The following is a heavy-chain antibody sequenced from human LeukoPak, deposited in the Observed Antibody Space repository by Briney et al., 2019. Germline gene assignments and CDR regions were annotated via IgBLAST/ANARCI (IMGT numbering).Heavy chain of an antibody. CDR3: ARLTIGGRNRWVDY. Sequence: KASETLSLTCTVSGYSISSGYYWGWIRQPPGKGLEWIGSIYHSGSTYYNPSLKSRVTISVDTSKNQFSLKLSSVTAADTAVYYCARLTIGGRNRWVDYWGQGTLVTVSS. CDR1: GYSISSGYY. J-gene: IGHJ4*02. V-gene: IGHV4-38-2*02. D-gene: IGHD3-16*01. CDR2: IYHSGST.